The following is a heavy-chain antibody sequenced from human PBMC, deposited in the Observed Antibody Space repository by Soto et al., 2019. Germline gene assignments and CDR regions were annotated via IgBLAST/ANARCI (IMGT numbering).Heavy chain of an antibody. CDR3: AGPGYSSQDY. CDR2: ISGSGDGT. CDR1: GFTFSSFA. J-gene: IGHJ4*02. V-gene: IGHV3-23*01. D-gene: IGHD5-18*01. Sequence: GGSLRLSCAASGFTFSSFALSWVRQAPGKGLEWVSAISGSGDGTDYADSVKGRLTISRDNSKNTLYLQMNSLRAEDTAVYYCAGPGYSSQDYWGQGALVTVSS.